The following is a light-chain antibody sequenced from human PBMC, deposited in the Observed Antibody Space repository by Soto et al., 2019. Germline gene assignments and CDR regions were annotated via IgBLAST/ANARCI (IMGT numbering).Light chain of an antibody. V-gene: IGKV3-11*01. CDR1: QSVSSY. Sequence: EIVLTQSPATLSLSPGERATLSCRASQSVSSYLVWYQQKPGQAPRLLIYDASNRATGIPARFSGSGSGTDFTLTISSLEPEDFAVYYCQQRSNWITFGQGTLLEIK. CDR2: DAS. J-gene: IGKJ5*01. CDR3: QQRSNWIT.